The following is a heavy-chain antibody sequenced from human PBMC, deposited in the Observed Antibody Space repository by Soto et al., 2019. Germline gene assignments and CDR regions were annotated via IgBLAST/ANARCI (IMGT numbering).Heavy chain of an antibody. Sequence: ASVKVSCKASGYTFTTYYMHWLRQARGQGLEWMGIITPSSGSTRYEQKFQDRVTMTRDTSTSTVYMELSSLRSEDTAVYYCAKAVSTKSDRLDYWGQGTLVTVAS. CDR1: GYTFTTYY. V-gene: IGHV1-46*01. J-gene: IGHJ4*02. CDR2: ITPSSGST. D-gene: IGHD5-12*01. CDR3: AKAVSTKSDRLDY.